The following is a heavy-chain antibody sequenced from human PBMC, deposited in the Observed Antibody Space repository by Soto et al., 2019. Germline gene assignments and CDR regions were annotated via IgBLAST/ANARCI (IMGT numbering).Heavy chain of an antibody. CDR3: ARGEDNYGGNSIYYFDY. Sequence: SETLSLTCAVSCGSISSSNWWSWVRQPPGKGLEWIGEIYHSGSTNYNPSLKSRVTISVDKSKNQFSLKLSSVTAADTAVYYCARGEDNYGGNSIYYFDYWGQGTLVTVSS. CDR2: IYHSGST. D-gene: IGHD4-17*01. J-gene: IGHJ4*02. V-gene: IGHV4-4*02. CDR1: CGSISSSNW.